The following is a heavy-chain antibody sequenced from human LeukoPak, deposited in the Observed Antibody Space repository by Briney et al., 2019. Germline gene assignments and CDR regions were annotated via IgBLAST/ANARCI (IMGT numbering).Heavy chain of an antibody. J-gene: IGHJ4*02. D-gene: IGHD4-23*01. Sequence: GGALRLSCAASGFTFSSYWMHWVRQAPGKGLVWVSRISTDGSSTSYADSVKGRFTISRDYAKYTLYLQMNSLRAEDTAVYYCARENYSGNSHFDYWGQGTLVTVSS. CDR3: ARENYSGNSHFDY. V-gene: IGHV3-74*01. CDR2: ISTDGSST. CDR1: GFTFSSYW.